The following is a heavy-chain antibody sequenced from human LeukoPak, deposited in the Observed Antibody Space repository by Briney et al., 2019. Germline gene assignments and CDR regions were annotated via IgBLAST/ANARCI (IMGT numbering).Heavy chain of an antibody. CDR1: GFTFSSYA. Sequence: PGGSLRFSCAASGFTFSSYAMSRVRQAPGKGLEWLSSMSPNGASSYYEDSVKGRFTIYRDNSKNTLYLQMNSLRAADTALYYCAKAGGYCSSTSCYLFDWGQGTLVTVSS. CDR3: AKAGGYCSSTSCYLFD. CDR2: MSPNGASS. V-gene: IGHV3-23*01. D-gene: IGHD2-2*01. J-gene: IGHJ4*02.